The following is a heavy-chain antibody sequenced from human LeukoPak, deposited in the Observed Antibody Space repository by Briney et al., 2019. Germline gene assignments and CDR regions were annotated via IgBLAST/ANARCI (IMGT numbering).Heavy chain of an antibody. D-gene: IGHD3-3*01. CDR2: ISSSSSYI. CDR3: GILGEWTDAFDI. V-gene: IGHV3-21*01. CDR1: GFTFSSYS. J-gene: IGHJ3*02. Sequence: GGSLRLSCAASGFTFSSYSMNWVRQAPGRGLEWVSSISSSSSYIYYADSVKGRFTISRDNAKNSLYLQMNSLRAEDTAVYYCGILGEWTDAFDIWGQGTMVTVSS.